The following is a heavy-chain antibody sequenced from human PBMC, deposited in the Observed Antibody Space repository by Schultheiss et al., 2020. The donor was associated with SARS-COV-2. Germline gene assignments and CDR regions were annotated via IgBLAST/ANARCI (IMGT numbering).Heavy chain of an antibody. Sequence: GGSLRLSCAASGFTFSSYGMHWVRQAPGKGLEWVAVISYDGSNKYYADSVKGRFTISRDNAKNSLYLQMNSLRAEDTAVYYCARDYRGSGYIFGHYYYGMDVWGQGTTVTVSS. J-gene: IGHJ6*02. D-gene: IGHD3-22*01. V-gene: IGHV3-30*03. CDR1: GFTFSSYG. CDR2: ISYDGSNK. CDR3: ARDYRGSGYIFGHYYYGMDV.